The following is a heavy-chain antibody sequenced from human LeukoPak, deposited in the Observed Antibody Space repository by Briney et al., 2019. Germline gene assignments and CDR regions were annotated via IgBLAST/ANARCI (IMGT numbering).Heavy chain of an antibody. CDR2: INPSGGST. J-gene: IGHJ6*02. V-gene: IGHV1-46*01. CDR1: GYTFTSYY. D-gene: IGHD6-13*01. CDR3: ARESGRDSSSWYIAVDRYGMDV. Sequence: ASVKVSCKASGYTFTSYYMHWVRQAPGQGLEWMGIINPSGGSTSYAQTFQGRVTMTRDTSTSTVYMELSRLRSEDTAVYYCARESGRDSSSWYIAVDRYGMDVCGQGTTVTVSS.